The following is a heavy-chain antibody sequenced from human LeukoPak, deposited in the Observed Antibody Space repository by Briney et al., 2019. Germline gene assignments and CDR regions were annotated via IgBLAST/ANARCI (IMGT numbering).Heavy chain of an antibody. D-gene: IGHD3-9*01. CDR1: GFTFSSYA. Sequence: PGGSLRLSCAASGFTFSSYAMHWVRQAPGKGLEWVAVISYDGSNKYYADSVKGRFTISRDNSKNTLYLQMNSLRAEDTAVYYCARVPAYDILTAPCDYWGQGTLVTVSS. CDR3: ARVPAYDILTAPCDY. CDR2: ISYDGSNK. V-gene: IGHV3-30-3*01. J-gene: IGHJ4*02.